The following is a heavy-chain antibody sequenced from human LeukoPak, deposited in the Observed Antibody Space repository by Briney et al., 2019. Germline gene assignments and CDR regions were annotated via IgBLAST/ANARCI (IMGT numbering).Heavy chain of an antibody. D-gene: IGHD2-15*01. CDR2: MYYSGST. V-gene: IGHV4-59*01. Sequence: SETLSLTCTVSGGSISSYYWSWIRQPPGKGLEWIGYMYYSGSTNYNPSLKSRVTISVDTSKNQSSLKLSSVTAADTAVYYCARSNLGYCSGGSCHYYYYYYMDVWGKGTTVTVS. CDR1: GGSISSYY. J-gene: IGHJ6*03. CDR3: ARSNLGYCSGGSCHYYYYYYMDV.